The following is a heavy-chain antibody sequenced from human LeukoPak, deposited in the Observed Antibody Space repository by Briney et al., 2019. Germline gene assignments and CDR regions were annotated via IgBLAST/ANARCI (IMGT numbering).Heavy chain of an antibody. Sequence: GGSLRLSCAASGFTFSSYSMNWVRQAPGKGLEWVANIKQDGSEKYYVDSVKGRFTISRDNAKNSLYLQMNSLRAEDTAVYYCARARRRWEALDYWGQGTLVTVSS. D-gene: IGHD1-26*01. CDR3: ARARRRWEALDY. CDR1: GFTFSSYS. V-gene: IGHV3-7*01. CDR2: IKQDGSEK. J-gene: IGHJ4*02.